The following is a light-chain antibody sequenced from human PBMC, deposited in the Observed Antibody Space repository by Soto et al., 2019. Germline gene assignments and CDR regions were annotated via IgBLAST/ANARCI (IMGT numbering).Light chain of an antibody. V-gene: IGLV1-40*01. J-gene: IGLJ1*01. CDR2: GNI. Sequence: QSVLTQPPSGSGAPGQRVTISCTWSSSNIGAGYDVHWYQQRPGTAPKLLIFGNINRPSGVPDRFSGSKSGTSASLAITGLQAEDEGDYNCQSYDSTLSARYVFGTGTKVTVL. CDR1: SSNIGAGYD. CDR3: QSYDSTLSARYV.